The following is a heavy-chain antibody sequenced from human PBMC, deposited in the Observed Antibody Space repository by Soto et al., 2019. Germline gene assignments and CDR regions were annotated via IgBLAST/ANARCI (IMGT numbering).Heavy chain of an antibody. D-gene: IGHD6-19*01. Sequence: PGESLKISCKGSGYSFTSYWIGWVRQMPGKGLEWMGIIYPGDSDTRYSPSFQGQVTISADKSISTAYLQWSSLKASDTAMYYCARTPYSSGWYAGGAFDIWGQGTMVTVSS. J-gene: IGHJ3*02. V-gene: IGHV5-51*01. CDR2: IYPGDSDT. CDR1: GYSFTSYW. CDR3: ARTPYSSGWYAGGAFDI.